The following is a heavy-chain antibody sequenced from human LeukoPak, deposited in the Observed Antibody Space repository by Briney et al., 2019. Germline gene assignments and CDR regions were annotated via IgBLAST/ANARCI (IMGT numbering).Heavy chain of an antibody. CDR1: GGTFSSYA. J-gene: IGHJ6*03. D-gene: IGHD6-13*01. CDR3: AREGYSSSYSYYYYMDV. CDR2: IIPIFGTA. Sequence: ASVKVSCKASGGTFSSYAISWVRQAPGQGLEWMGGIIPIFGTANYAQKFQGRVTITADKSTSTAYMELSSLRSDDTAVYYCAREGYSSSYSYYYYMDVWGKGTTVTVSS. V-gene: IGHV1-69*06.